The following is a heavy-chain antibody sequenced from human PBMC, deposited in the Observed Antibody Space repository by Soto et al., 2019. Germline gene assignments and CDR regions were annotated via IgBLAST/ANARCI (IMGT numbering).Heavy chain of an antibody. CDR2: IYYSGST. V-gene: IGHV4-61*01. Sequence: SETLSLTCSVSGGTVSSDSYYWSWIRQSPGKGLEWIGYIYYSGSTNYSPSLKSRVSISVDTSKNQFSLKMNSVTAADTAVYYCERSSMLPVDYFDLWGQGTVVTVSS. J-gene: IGHJ4*02. CDR1: GGTVSSDSYY. D-gene: IGHD3-16*01. CDR3: ERSSMLPVDYFDL.